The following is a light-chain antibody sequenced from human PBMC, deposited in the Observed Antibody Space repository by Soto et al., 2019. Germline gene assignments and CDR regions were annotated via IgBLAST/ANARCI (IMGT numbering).Light chain of an antibody. CDR1: QSINIW. J-gene: IGKJ1*01. V-gene: IGKV1-5*03. Sequence: DIQMTQSPSTLSASVGDRVTITCRASQSINIWLAWYQQKPGRAPKLLMYEASNLQSGVPSRFSGSGSGTEFTLTISSLQPDDFATYYCHQYYRPMGTFGQGTKVEIK. CDR3: HQYYRPMGT. CDR2: EAS.